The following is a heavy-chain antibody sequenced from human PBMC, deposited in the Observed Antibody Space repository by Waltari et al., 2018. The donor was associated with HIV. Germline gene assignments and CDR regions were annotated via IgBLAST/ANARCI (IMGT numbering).Heavy chain of an antibody. D-gene: IGHD5-12*01. Sequence: QVQRVGSGGGVVQPGRSLRLSCAASGFTFSSYGMHWVRQAPGKGLEWVALIWYDASNKDYADSGKGRFPISRDNSKNTLYLQMNSLRAEDTAVYYCAREGNVDIVATMDYYGMDVWGQGTTVTVSS. J-gene: IGHJ6*02. CDR3: AREGNVDIVATMDYYGMDV. V-gene: IGHV3-33*08. CDR2: IWYDASNK. CDR1: GFTFSSYG.